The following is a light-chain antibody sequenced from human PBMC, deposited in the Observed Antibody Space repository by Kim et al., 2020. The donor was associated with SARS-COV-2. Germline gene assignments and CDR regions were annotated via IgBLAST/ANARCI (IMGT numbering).Light chain of an antibody. V-gene: IGLV3-19*02. Sequence: SSELTQDPAVSVALGQTVKITCQGDSLRKDYAIWYQQKPGQAPVRVFYGKDNRPSGIPDRFSGSSSGNTASLTIAGAQAEDEADYYCNSWDSSGDHWVFGGGTKVTVL. J-gene: IGLJ3*02. CDR2: GKD. CDR3: NSWDSSGDHWV. CDR1: SLRKDY.